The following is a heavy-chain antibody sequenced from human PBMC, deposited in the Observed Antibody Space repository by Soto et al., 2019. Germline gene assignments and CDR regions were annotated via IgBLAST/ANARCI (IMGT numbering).Heavy chain of an antibody. Sequence: GGSLRLSCSASGFIFSESTIYWVRQVPGKGLEAISAVSTSGRSTYYADSVKDRFTISRDNSKNTLFLQMGGLRPEDTAIYYCVKQAHGLDGVAFDYWGQGTQVTVSS. CDR2: VSTSGRST. CDR1: GFIFSEST. D-gene: IGHD2-15*01. CDR3: VKQAHGLDGVAFDY. V-gene: IGHV3-64D*06. J-gene: IGHJ4*02.